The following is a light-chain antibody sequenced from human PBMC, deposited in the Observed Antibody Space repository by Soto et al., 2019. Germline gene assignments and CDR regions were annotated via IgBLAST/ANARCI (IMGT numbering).Light chain of an antibody. CDR2: GTS. J-gene: IGLJ2*01. CDR1: SSNIGAGYD. CDR3: QSYDSSLSAV. V-gene: IGLV1-40*01. Sequence: QAVVTQPPSVSGAPGQRVNISCTGSSSNIGAGYDVHWYQQLPGTAPKLLIYGTSNRPSGVPDRFSGSKSGTSASLAITGLQAEDEADYYCQSYDSSLSAVFGGGTKLTVL.